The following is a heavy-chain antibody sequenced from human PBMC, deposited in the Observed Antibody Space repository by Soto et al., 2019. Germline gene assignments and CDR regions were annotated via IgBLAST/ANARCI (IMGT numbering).Heavy chain of an antibody. CDR2: INHSGST. D-gene: IGHD3-9*01. CDR3: ARGGWAAFDWLSPHFDY. V-gene: IGHV4-34*01. CDR1: GGSFSGYY. J-gene: IGHJ4*02. Sequence: SETLSLTCAVYGGSFSGYYWSWIRQPPGKGLEWIGEINHSGSTNYNPSLKSRVTISVDTSKNQFSLKLSSVTAADTAVYYCARGGWAAFDWLSPHFDYWGQGTLVTVSS.